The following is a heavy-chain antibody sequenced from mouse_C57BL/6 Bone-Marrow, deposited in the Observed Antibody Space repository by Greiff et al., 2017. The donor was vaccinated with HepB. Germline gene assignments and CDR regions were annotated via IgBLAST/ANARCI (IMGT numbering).Heavy chain of an antibody. CDR2: INPSNGGT. CDR1: GYTFTSYW. V-gene: IGHV1-53*01. Sequence: QVQLKQPGTELVKPGASVKLSCKASGYTFTSYWMHWVKQRPGQGLEWIGNINPSNGGTNYNEKFKSKATLTVDKSSSTAYMQLSSLTSEDSAVYYCARWPFSFWYFDVWGTGTTVTVSS. J-gene: IGHJ1*03. CDR3: ARWPFSFWYFDV.